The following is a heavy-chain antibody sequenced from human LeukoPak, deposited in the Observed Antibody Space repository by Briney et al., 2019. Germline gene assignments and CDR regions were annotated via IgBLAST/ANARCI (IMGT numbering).Heavy chain of an antibody. CDR1: GGSISTYY. V-gene: IGHV4-4*07. Sequence: SETLSLTCTVSGGSISTYYWSWIRQPAGKGLEWIGRIYTSGSTDYNPSLKSRVTMSLDTSKNQFSLRLTSVTAADTAVYYCAADYSGNYHVEFDYWGQGTLVTVSS. J-gene: IGHJ4*02. CDR2: IYTSGST. CDR3: AADYSGNYHVEFDY. D-gene: IGHD1-26*01.